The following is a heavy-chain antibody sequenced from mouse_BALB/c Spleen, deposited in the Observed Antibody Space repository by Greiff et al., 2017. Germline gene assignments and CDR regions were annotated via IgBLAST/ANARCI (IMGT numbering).Heavy chain of an antibody. CDR1: GYAFTNYL. V-gene: IGHV1-54*01. Sequence: QVQLQQSGAELVRPGASVKVSCTASGYAFTNYLIEWVKQRPGQGLEWIGLINPGSGGTNYNEKFKGKATLTADKSSSTAYMQLSSLTSDDSAVYFCARGGSNYVLYAMDYWGQGTSVTVSS. CDR2: INPGSGGT. D-gene: IGHD2-5*01. J-gene: IGHJ4*01. CDR3: ARGGSNYVLYAMDY.